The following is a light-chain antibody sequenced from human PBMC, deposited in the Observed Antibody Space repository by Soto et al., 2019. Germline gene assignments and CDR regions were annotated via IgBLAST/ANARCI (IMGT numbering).Light chain of an antibody. CDR1: QSPGTW. CDR2: DVS. J-gene: IGKJ4*01. Sequence: STLSASVGDRVIITCRASQSPGTWMAWYQQKPGTAPVLLIYDVSKLESGVPSRFSGRASGTEFTLTITSLQPDDFATYYCQQYFSYPLTFGGGTKVDIK. V-gene: IGKV1-5*01. CDR3: QQYFSYPLT.